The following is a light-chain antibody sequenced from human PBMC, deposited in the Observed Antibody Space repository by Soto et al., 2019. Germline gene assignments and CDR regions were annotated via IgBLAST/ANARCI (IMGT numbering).Light chain of an antibody. V-gene: IGKV4-1*01. CDR3: QQYYSTPPT. J-gene: IGKJ4*01. CDR2: WAS. CDR1: QSLLYSSNNKNY. Sequence: DIVMTQSPDSLGVSLGDRATISCKSSQSLLYSSNNKNYLAWYQQKPGQPPKLLFYWASTRESGVPGRFSGSGSGTDFTLTISSLQAEDVAVYYCQQYYSTPPTFGGGTNVEIK.